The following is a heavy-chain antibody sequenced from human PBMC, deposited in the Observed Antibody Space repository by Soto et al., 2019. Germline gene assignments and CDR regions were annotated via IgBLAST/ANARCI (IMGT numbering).Heavy chain of an antibody. Sequence: QVQLQESGPGLVKPSETLSLTCTVSGGSISSYYWGWIRQPPGKGLEWIGYIYYIGSTNYNPSLNSRVTISVDTSKNRFPLKLSSVTAADTAVYYCARRWGPTFDFWGQGTLVTVSS. V-gene: IGHV4-59*01. CDR3: ARRWGPTFDF. D-gene: IGHD1-26*01. J-gene: IGHJ4*02. CDR2: IYYIGST. CDR1: GGSISSYY.